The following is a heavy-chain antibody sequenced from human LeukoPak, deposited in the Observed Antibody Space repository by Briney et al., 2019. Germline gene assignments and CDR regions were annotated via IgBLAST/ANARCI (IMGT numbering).Heavy chain of an antibody. J-gene: IGHJ4*02. CDR2: IYGDGTT. V-gene: IGHV3-66*04. CDR3: VRQMDYYGSGTYDY. Sequence: GGSLRLSCAASGFTFSTYAMSWVRQAPGKGLEWVSVIYGDGTTSYADSVKGRFIISRDNSKNTLFLQMNSLRAEDTAVYYCVRQMDYYGSGTYDYWGQGTLVTVSS. D-gene: IGHD3-10*01. CDR1: GFTFSTYA.